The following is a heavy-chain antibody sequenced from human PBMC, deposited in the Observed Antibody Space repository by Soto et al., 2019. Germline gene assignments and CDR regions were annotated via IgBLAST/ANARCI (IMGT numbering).Heavy chain of an antibody. J-gene: IGHJ6*02. CDR2: IYYSGSI. Sequence: QVQLQESGPGLVKPSETLSLTCTVSGGSISSYYWSWIRQPPGKGLEWIGYIYYSGSINYNPSLKSRVTISVDTSKNQFSLKLSSVTAADTAVYYCARVTGGSYYYYGMDVWGQGTTVTVSS. CDR3: ARVTGGSYYYYGMDV. V-gene: IGHV4-59*01. CDR1: GGSISSYY. D-gene: IGHD1-26*01.